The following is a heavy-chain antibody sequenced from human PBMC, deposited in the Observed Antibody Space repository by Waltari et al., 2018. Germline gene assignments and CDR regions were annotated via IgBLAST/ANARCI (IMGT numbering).Heavy chain of an antibody. CDR2: IYHDGTT. D-gene: IGHD2-2*03. V-gene: IGHV4-38-2*01. Sequence: QVQLQESGPGLVKSSETLSLTCDVSGYAVNSGFYWGWIRQAPGKGLEWVATIYHDGTTFYNPSLKSRLSVSMDTSKNQISLTLKSVTAADTALDYCSRQVLGYCTSAACRRLESWGQGTLVTVSS. J-gene: IGHJ4*02. CDR1: GYAVNSGFY. CDR3: SRQVLGYCTSAACRRLES.